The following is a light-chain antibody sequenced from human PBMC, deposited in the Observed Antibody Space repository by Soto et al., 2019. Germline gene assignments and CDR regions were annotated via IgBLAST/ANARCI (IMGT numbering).Light chain of an antibody. J-gene: IGKJ3*01. Sequence: EIVLTQSPATLSLSPGERATLSCRASQSVSSYLAWYQQKPGQAPRLLMYEASNRATGIPARFSGGGSGTDFTLTISSLEPEDFAVYYCQQRSSWPFTFGPGTKVDIK. CDR1: QSVSSY. CDR2: EAS. CDR3: QQRSSWPFT. V-gene: IGKV3-11*01.